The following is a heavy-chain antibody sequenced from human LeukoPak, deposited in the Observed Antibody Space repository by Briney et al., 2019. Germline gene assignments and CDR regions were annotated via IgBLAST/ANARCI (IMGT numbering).Heavy chain of an antibody. D-gene: IGHD6-13*01. CDR1: GFTLSDYC. CDR2: ISDSGSPT. Sequence: GGSLRLSCAASGFTLSDYCMTWIRQAPGKGLEWISYISDSGSPTIYADSVKGRFTISRDNAKNSLYLQMDSLRAEDTAVYYCARVRSIAAAGTYDYWGQGTLVTVSS. V-gene: IGHV3-11*06. J-gene: IGHJ4*02. CDR3: ARVRSIAAAGTYDY.